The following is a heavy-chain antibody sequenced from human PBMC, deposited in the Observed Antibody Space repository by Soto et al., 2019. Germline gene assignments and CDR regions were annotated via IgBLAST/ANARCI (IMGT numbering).Heavy chain of an antibody. D-gene: IGHD5-18*01. J-gene: IGHJ6*02. CDR1: VGTFSNYA. CDR2: ITPIFGSA. Sequence: QVQLVQSGAEVKKPGSSVKVSCKASVGTFSNYAINWVRQAPGQGLEWMGGITPIFGSANYAQKFQGRVTIIADKSTNTVYMELSSLRSEDTAVYYCARDQGGPGTAMDSTDLYYYYGMDVWGQGTTVTVSS. CDR3: ARDQGGPGTAMDSTDLYYYYGMDV. V-gene: IGHV1-69*06.